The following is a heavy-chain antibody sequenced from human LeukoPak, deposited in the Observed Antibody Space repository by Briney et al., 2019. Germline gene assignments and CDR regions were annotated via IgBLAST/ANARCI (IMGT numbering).Heavy chain of an antibody. CDR1: GGSISSSNW. CDR2: IYHSGST. Sequence: SETLSLTCAVSGGSISSSNWWSWVRQPPGKGLEWIGEIYHSGSTNYNPSLKSRVTISVDKSKNQFSLKLSSVTAADTAVYYCARHYYGSGRYYYYYYMDVWGKGTTVTISS. J-gene: IGHJ6*03. CDR3: ARHYYGSGRYYYYYYMDV. D-gene: IGHD3-10*01. V-gene: IGHV4-4*02.